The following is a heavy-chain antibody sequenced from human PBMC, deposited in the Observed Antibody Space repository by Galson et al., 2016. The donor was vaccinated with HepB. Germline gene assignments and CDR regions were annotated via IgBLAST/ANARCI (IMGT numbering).Heavy chain of an antibody. CDR2: ISGYNGNT. CDR1: GYTFTNYP. CDR3: ARERSAMDV. Sequence: SVKVSCKASGYTFTNYPIGWVRQAPGQGLEWMGWISGYNGNTNYAQKLKGRFTMTADTSTSTAYMELSSLRSDDTAVYYCARERSAMDVWGQGTTVTFSS. V-gene: IGHV1-18*01. D-gene: IGHD4-17*01. J-gene: IGHJ6*02.